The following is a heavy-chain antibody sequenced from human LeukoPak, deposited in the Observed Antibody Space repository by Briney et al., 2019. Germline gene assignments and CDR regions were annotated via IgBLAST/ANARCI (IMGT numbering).Heavy chain of an antibody. J-gene: IGHJ4*02. Sequence: ASVKVSCEASGYTFTGYYMHWVRQAPGQGLEWMGWINPNSGGTNYAQKFQGRVTMTRDTSISTAYMELSRLRSDDTAVYYCARPYYDILTGYYDYWGQGTLVTVSS. D-gene: IGHD3-9*01. CDR2: INPNSGGT. V-gene: IGHV1-2*02. CDR3: ARPYYDILTGYYDY. CDR1: GYTFTGYY.